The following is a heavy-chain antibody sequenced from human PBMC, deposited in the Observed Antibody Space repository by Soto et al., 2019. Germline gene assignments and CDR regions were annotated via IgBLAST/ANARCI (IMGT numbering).Heavy chain of an antibody. V-gene: IGHV4-39*01. CDR1: GGSISSSSYY. D-gene: IGHD6-13*01. CDR2: IYYSGST. Sequence: ASETLSLTCTVSGGSISSSSYYWGWIRQPPGKGLEWIGSIYYSGSTYYNPSLKSRVTISVDTSKNQFSLKLSSVTAADTAVYYCAPYSSSRGWFDPWGQGTLVTVSS. J-gene: IGHJ5*02. CDR3: APYSSSRGWFDP.